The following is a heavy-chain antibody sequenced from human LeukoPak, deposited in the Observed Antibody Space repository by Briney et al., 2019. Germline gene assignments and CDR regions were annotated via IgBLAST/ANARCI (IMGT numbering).Heavy chain of an antibody. CDR2: IIPIFGTA. CDR3: ARGLGSDYLIGEYYYYYMDV. V-gene: IGHV1-69*13. D-gene: IGHD3-10*01. Sequence: GASVKVSCRASGGTFSSYAISWVRQAPGQGLEWMGGIIPIFGTANYAQKFQGRVTITADESTSTAYMELSSLRSEDTAVYYCARGLGSDYLIGEYYYYYMDVWGKGTTVTVSS. J-gene: IGHJ6*03. CDR1: GGTFSSYA.